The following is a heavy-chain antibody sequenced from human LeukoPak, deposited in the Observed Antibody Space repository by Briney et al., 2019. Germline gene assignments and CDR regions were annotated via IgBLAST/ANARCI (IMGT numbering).Heavy chain of an antibody. D-gene: IGHD2-21*02. CDR1: GYTFSDYY. V-gene: IGHV1-2*02. Sequence: ASMKVSCKASGYTFSDYYMHWVRQAPGQGPEWMGWINPNSGGTNYAQKFQGRVTMTWDTSISTAYMELSRLRFDDTAVYYCARGVMVTALWSEKWSDFWGQGTLVTVSS. J-gene: IGHJ4*02. CDR2: INPNSGGT. CDR3: ARGVMVTALWSEKWSDF.